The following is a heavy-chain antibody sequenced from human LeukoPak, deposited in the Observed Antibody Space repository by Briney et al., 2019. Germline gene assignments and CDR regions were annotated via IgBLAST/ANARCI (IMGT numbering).Heavy chain of an antibody. V-gene: IGHV3-23*01. Sequence: PGGSLRLSCAASGFTFSSYAMSWVRQAPGKGLEWVSAISGSGGSTYYADSVKGRFTISRDNSKNTLYLQMNSLRAEDTAVYYCARWVGAVGLFDYWGQGTLVTVSS. CDR2: ISGSGGST. CDR3: ARWVGAVGLFDY. J-gene: IGHJ4*02. CDR1: GFTFSSYA. D-gene: IGHD1-26*01.